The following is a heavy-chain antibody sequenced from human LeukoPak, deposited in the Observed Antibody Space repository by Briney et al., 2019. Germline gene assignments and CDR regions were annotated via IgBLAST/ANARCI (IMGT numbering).Heavy chain of an antibody. CDR2: ISSSSSYI. V-gene: IGHV3-21*01. CDR1: GFTFSSYS. J-gene: IGHJ6*03. Sequence: GGSLRLSCAASGFTFSSYSMNWVRQAPGKGLEWVSSISSSSSYIYYADSVKGRSTISRDNAKNSLYLQINSLRAEDTAVYYCARAGYDFWSGPKSHYMDVWGKGTTVTVSS. D-gene: IGHD3-3*01. CDR3: ARAGYDFWSGPKSHYMDV.